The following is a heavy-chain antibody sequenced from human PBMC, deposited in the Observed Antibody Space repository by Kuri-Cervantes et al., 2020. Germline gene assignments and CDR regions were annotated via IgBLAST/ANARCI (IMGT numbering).Heavy chain of an antibody. D-gene: IGHD2-2*02. CDR2: IYPGDSDT. Sequence: NVSCKGSGYSFTNYWIGWVRQMPGKGLDWMGIIYPGDSDTRYSPSFQGQVTISADKSIIPAYLQWSSLKASDTAMYYCARLSGEDIVVVPAAIGEPFDHWGQGTLVTVSS. V-gene: IGHV5-51*01. J-gene: IGHJ4*02. CDR1: GYSFTNYW. CDR3: ARLSGEDIVVVPAAIGEPFDH.